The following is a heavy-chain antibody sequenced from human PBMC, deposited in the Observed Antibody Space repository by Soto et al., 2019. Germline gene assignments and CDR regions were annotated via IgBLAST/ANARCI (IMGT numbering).Heavy chain of an antibody. Sequence: PSETLALTCAVSGCSMSSGGYYWSWIRQHPGKGLEWIGYIYYSGSTYYNPSLKSRVTISVDTSKNQFSLKLSSVTAADTAVYYCARVGLDWGAFDIWGQGTMVTVSS. J-gene: IGHJ3*02. CDR2: IYYSGST. D-gene: IGHD7-27*01. CDR3: ARVGLDWGAFDI. CDR1: GCSMSSGGYY. V-gene: IGHV4-31*11.